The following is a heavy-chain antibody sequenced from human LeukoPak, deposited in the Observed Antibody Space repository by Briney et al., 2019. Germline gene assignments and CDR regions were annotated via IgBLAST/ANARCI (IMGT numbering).Heavy chain of an antibody. D-gene: IGHD2-2*01. CDR1: GGTFSSYA. CDR3: VTTSCYYYGMDV. J-gene: IGHJ6*02. CDR2: IIPILGIA. Sequence: SVKVSCKASGGTFSSYAISWVRQAPGQGLEWMGRIIPILGIANYAQKFQGRVTITADKSTSTAYMELSSLRSEDTAVYYCVTTSCYYYGMDVWGQGTTVTVSS. V-gene: IGHV1-69*04.